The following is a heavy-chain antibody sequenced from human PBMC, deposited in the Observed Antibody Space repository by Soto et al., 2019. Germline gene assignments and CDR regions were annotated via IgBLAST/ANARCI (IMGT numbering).Heavy chain of an antibody. CDR2: INWNGGST. J-gene: IGHJ6*03. D-gene: IGHD2-2*01. CDR3: ARGYCSSTSCYFDYYYMDV. V-gene: IGHV3-20*01. Sequence: GGSLRLSCAASGFTFDDYGMSWVRQAPGKGLEWVSGINWNGGSTGYADSVKGRFTISRDNAKNSLYLQMNSLRAEDTALYHCARGYCSSTSCYFDYYYMDVWGKGTTVTVSS. CDR1: GFTFDDYG.